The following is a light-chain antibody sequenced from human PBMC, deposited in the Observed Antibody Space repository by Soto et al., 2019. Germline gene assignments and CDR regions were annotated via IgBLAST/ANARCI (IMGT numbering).Light chain of an antibody. CDR2: GSS. CDR3: QQYGSSPPYT. J-gene: IGKJ2*01. V-gene: IGKV3-20*01. CDR1: QSVSNNY. Sequence: EVGLTQSPGTLSLSPGERATLSCRASQSVSNNYFAWYQQKPGQAPRLLIFGSSDRATGIPDRFSGSGSGTDFTLTISRLEPEDFAVYYWQQYGSSPPYTLGQGTKLEIK.